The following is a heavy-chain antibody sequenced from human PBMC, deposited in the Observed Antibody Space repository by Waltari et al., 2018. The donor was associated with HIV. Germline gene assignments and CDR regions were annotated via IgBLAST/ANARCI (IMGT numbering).Heavy chain of an antibody. J-gene: IGHJ4*02. CDR2: IRSKAYGGTT. CDR1: GFSFGDYA. D-gene: IGHD4-17*01. CDR3: TRGTFTVTYYFDY. V-gene: IGHV3-49*03. Sequence: EVQLGESGGGLVQPGRSLRLSCATSGFSFGDYAMSWFRQAPGKGLGWVVFIRSKAYGGTTQYAASVKGRFTISRDDSKSIAYLQMNSLKTEDTALYYCTRGTFTVTYYFDYWGRGTLVTVSS.